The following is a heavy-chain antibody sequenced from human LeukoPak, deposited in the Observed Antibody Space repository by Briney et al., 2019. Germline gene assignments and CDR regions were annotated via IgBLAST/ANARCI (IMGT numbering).Heavy chain of an antibody. J-gene: IGHJ4*02. CDR3: AVMVDPGGSDYGDYGGAFVDY. V-gene: IGHV4-4*02. CDR2: IYHSGST. CDR1: GGSISSSNW. Sequence: SETLSLTCAVSGGSISSSNWWSWVRQPPGKGLEWIGEIYHSGSTNYNPSLKSRVTISVDKSKNQFSLKLNSVTAADTAVYFCAVMVDPGGSDYGDYGGAFVDYWGQGTLVTVSS. D-gene: IGHD4-17*01.